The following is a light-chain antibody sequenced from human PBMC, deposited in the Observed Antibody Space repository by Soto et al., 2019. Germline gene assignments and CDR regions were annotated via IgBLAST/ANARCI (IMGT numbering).Light chain of an antibody. CDR1: SSNIGAGYD. V-gene: IGLV1-40*01. J-gene: IGLJ1*01. CDR3: QSYDSSLSGYV. CDR2: GNS. Sequence: QSVLTHPPSVSGAPGQRVTISYPGISSNIGAGYDVHWYQQLPGTAPKLLIYGNSNRPSGVPDRFSGSKSGTSASLAITGLQAEDEADYYCQSYDSSLSGYVFGTGTKVTVL.